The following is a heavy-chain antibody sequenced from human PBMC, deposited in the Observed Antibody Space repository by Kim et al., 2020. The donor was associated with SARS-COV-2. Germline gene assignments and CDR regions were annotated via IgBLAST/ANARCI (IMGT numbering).Heavy chain of an antibody. V-gene: IGHV4-34*01. CDR3: ARGAPMVRGVMKSFDY. Sequence: SETLSLTCAVYGGSFSGYYWSWIRQPPGKGLEWIGEINHSGSTNYNPSLKSRVTISVETSKNQFSLNLSSVTAADTAVYYCARGAPMVRGVMKSFDYWGQGTLVTVSS. D-gene: IGHD3-10*01. CDR1: GGSFSGYY. J-gene: IGHJ4*02. CDR2: INHSGST.